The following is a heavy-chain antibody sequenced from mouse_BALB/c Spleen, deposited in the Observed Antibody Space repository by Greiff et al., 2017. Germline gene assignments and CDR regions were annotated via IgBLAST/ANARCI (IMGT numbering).Heavy chain of an antibody. J-gene: IGHJ3*01. CDR1: GYTFSSYW. Sequence: QVQLQQSGAELMKPGASVKISCKATGYTFSSYWIEWVKQRPGHGLEWIGEILPGSGSTNYNEKFKGKATFTADTSSNTAYMQLSSLTSEDSAVYYCARRGYYYGSSGPWFAYWGQGTLVTVSA. CDR3: ARRGYYYGSSGPWFAY. CDR2: ILPGSGST. V-gene: IGHV1-9*01. D-gene: IGHD1-1*01.